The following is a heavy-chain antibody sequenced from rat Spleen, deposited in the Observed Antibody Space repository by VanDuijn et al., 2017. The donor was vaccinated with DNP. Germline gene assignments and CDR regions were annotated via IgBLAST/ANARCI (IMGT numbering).Heavy chain of an antibody. J-gene: IGHJ3*01. V-gene: IGHV2-47*01. CDR3: ARDGGGGFAY. D-gene: IGHD4-1*01. CDR2: IWSDGDT. CDR1: GLSFSSNS. Sequence: QVQLKESGPDLVQPSQTLSLTCTVSGLSFSSNSISWIRQTPGKGLEWMGVIWSDGDTDYNSAVKSRLSISRDTSKSQVFLKRSSLKTEDTSTYYWARDGGGGFAYWGQGTLVTVSS.